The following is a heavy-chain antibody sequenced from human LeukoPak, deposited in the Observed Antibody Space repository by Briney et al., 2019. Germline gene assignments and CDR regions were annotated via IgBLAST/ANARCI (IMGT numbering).Heavy chain of an antibody. J-gene: IGHJ6*03. D-gene: IGHD4-11*01. V-gene: IGHV4-39*07. Sequence: SETLSLTCTVYGGSISSSSYYWGWIRQPPGKGLEWIGSIYYSGSTYYNPSLKSRVTISVDTSKNQFSLKLSSVTAADTAVYFCARGRVSSSTWYSTYYYFFYMDFWGKGTTVTVSS. CDR1: GGSISSSSYY. CDR2: IYYSGST. CDR3: ARGRVSSSTWYSTYYYFFYMDF.